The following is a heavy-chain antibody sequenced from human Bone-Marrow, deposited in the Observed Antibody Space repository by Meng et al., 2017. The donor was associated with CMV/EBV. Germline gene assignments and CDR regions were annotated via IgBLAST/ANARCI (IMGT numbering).Heavy chain of an antibody. V-gene: IGHV3-53*01. Sequence: GESLKISCAASGFTVSSNYMSWVRQAPGKGLEWVSVIYSGGSTYYADSVKGRFTISRDNSKDTLYLQMNSLRAEDTAVYYCARHYGDPPSPGYAFAIWGQGTMVPVSS. J-gene: IGHJ3*02. CDR1: GFTVSSNY. D-gene: IGHD4-17*01. CDR3: ARHYGDPPSPGYAFAI. CDR2: IYSGGST.